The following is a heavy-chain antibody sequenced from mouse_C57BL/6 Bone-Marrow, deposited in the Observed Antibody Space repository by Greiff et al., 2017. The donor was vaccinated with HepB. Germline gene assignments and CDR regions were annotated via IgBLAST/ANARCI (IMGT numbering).Heavy chain of an antibody. J-gene: IGHJ3*01. CDR1: GFTFSSYA. CDR3: ARVDYGSSSAWFAY. D-gene: IGHD1-1*01. CDR2: ISDGGSYT. V-gene: IGHV5-4*03. Sequence: DVMLVESGGGLVKPGGSLKLSCAASGFTFSSYAMSWVRQTPEKRLEWVATISDGGSYTYYPDNVKGRFTISRDNAKNNLYLQMSHLKSEDTAMYYCARVDYGSSSAWFAYGGQGTLVTVSA.